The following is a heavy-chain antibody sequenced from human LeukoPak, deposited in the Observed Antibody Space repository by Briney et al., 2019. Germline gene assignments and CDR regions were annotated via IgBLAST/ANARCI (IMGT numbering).Heavy chain of an antibody. CDR3: VRDRSIVRGVITFDY. CDR1: GFIFDTYV. Sequence: GGSLRLSCAASGFIFDTYVMHWVRQAPGKGLEWVAVISFDGSNKYYADSVKGRFTISRDNSKNTLYLEMNSLRVEDTAMYYCVRDRSIVRGVITFDYWGQGTLVTVSS. V-gene: IGHV3-30-3*01. J-gene: IGHJ4*02. CDR2: ISFDGSNK. D-gene: IGHD3-10*01.